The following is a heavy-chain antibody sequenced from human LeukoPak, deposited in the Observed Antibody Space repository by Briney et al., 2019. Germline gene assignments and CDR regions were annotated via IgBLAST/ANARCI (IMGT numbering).Heavy chain of an antibody. J-gene: IGHJ4*02. D-gene: IGHD6-13*01. V-gene: IGHV3-48*01. CDR3: AKRPSSDPDY. CDR2: ISSSSSTM. CDR1: GFIFSSYS. Sequence: QAGGSLRLSCAASGFIFSSYSMNWVRQAPGKGLEWVSYISSSSSTMYYAASVKGRFSISRDNAQNSLYLQMNSLRAEDTAVYYCAKRPSSDPDYWGQGTLVTVSS.